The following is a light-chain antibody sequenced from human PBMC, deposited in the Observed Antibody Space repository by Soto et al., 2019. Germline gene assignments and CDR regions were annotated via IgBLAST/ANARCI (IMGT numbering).Light chain of an antibody. CDR3: CADAGSSSYV. CDR1: SSDVGSYNF. Sequence: QSVLTQPASVSGSPGQSITISCTRTSSDVGSYNFVSWYQQYPGKAPKVIIYEVTNRPSGVSSRFSGSKSGNTASLTISGLQADDEGDYYCCADAGSSSYVFGTGTKLTVL. V-gene: IGLV2-23*02. J-gene: IGLJ1*01. CDR2: EVT.